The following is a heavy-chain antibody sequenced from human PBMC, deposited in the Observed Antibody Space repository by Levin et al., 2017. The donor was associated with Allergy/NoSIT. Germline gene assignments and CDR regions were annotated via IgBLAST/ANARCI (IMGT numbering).Heavy chain of an antibody. CDR3: ANEQGYYGSGIFAFDI. CDR1: GYTLTELS. CDR2: FDPEDGET. D-gene: IGHD3-10*01. V-gene: IGHV1-24*01. J-gene: IGHJ3*02. Sequence: GASVKVSCKVSGYTLTELSMHWVRQAPGKGLEWMGGFDPEDGETIYAQKFQGRVTMTEDTSTDTAYMELSSLRSEDTAVYYCANEQGYYGSGIFAFDIWGQGTMVTVSS.